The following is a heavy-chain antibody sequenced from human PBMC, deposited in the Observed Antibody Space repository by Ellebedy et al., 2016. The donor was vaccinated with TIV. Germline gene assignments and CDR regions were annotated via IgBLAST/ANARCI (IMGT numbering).Heavy chain of an antibody. V-gene: IGHV1-69*13. CDR1: GGTFSSYA. D-gene: IGHD6-19*01. Sequence: AASVKVSCKASGGTFSSYAISWVRQAPGQGLEWMGGIIPMLGTANYAQKFQGRVTITADESTSTAYMELSSLRSEDTAVYYCARDDAVAGTNWFDPWGQGTLVTVSS. CDR3: ARDDAVAGTNWFDP. J-gene: IGHJ5*02. CDR2: IIPMLGTA.